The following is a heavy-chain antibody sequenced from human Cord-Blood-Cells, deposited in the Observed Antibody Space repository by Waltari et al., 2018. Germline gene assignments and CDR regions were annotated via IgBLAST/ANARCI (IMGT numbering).Heavy chain of an antibody. CDR1: GFTFSSYG. J-gene: IGHJ3*02. Sequence: QVQLVESGGGVVQPGRSLRLSCAASGFTFSSYGMPWVRQAPGQGLEWVAVISYDGSNKYYADSVKGRFTISRDNSKNTLYLQMNSLRAEDTAVYYCAALSQVIHAFDIWGQGTMVTVSS. V-gene: IGHV3-30*03. CDR2: ISYDGSNK. D-gene: IGHD3-22*01. CDR3: AALSQVIHAFDI.